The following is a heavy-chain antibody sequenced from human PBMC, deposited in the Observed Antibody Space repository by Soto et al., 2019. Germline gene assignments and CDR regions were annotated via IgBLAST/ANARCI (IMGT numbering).Heavy chain of an antibody. V-gene: IGHV3-74*01. Sequence: PGGSLRLSCAASGFTFSSNWMHWVRQAPGKGLVWVSRINTDGSSTGYADSVKGRFTISRDNAKNTLYLQMNSLRAEDTAVYYRARADTFYYDSGGYLDYWGQGTLVTV. CDR1: GFTFSSNW. CDR2: INTDGSST. D-gene: IGHD3-22*01. J-gene: IGHJ4*02. CDR3: ARADTFYYDSGGYLDY.